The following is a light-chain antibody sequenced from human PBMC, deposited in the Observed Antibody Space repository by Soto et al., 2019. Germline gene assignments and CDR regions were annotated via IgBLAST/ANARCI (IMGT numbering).Light chain of an antibody. CDR2: GNT. CDR1: NSNIGAGYG. J-gene: IGLJ2*01. Sequence: QSVLTQSPSVSGAPGQRVTISCTGSNSNIGAGYGVNWYQQLPGTAPKLLIYGNTNRPSGVPDRFSGSKSGTSASLAITGLQAEDEADYYCQSYDSSLSGVVFGGGTKLTVL. CDR3: QSYDSSLSGVV. V-gene: IGLV1-40*01.